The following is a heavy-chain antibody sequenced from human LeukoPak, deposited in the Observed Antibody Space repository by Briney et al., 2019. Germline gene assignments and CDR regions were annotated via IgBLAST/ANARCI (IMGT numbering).Heavy chain of an antibody. D-gene: IGHD6-19*01. Sequence: ASVKVSCKASGYTFSSYDINWVRQATGQGLEWMGWMNPNSGNTGYAQKFQGRLNMTRDTSISTAYMELSSLRSEDTAVYYCARRVGSGWPVQHWGQGTLVTVSS. V-gene: IGHV1-8*01. CDR2: MNPNSGNT. CDR1: GYTFSSYD. CDR3: ARRVGSGWPVQH. J-gene: IGHJ1*01.